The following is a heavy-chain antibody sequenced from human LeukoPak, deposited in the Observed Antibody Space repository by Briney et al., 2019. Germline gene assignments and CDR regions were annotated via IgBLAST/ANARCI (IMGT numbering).Heavy chain of an antibody. J-gene: IGHJ6*02. CDR2: IIPILGIA. CDR1: GGTFSSYA. Sequence: ASVKVSCKASGGTFSSYAISWVRQAPGQGLEWMGRIIPILGIANYAQKFQGRVTITADKSTSTAYMELSSLRSEDTAVYYCARDQREPTSSLPKDTNYGMDVWGQGTTVTVSS. V-gene: IGHV1-69*04. CDR3: ARDQREPTSSLPKDTNYGMDV. D-gene: IGHD1-14*01.